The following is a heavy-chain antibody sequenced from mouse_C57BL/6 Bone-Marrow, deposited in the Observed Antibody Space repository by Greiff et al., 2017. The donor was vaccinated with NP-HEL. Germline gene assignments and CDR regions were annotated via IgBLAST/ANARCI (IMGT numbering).Heavy chain of an antibody. CDR3: ARISSYDYFDY. CDR1: GYTFTSYG. D-gene: IGHD1-1*01. Sequence: QVQPKESGAELARPGASVKLSCKASGYTFTSYGISWVKQRTGQGLEWIGEIYPRSGNTYYNEKFKGKATLTADKSSSTAYMELRSLTSEDTAVYFCARISSYDYFDYWGQGTTLTVSS. V-gene: IGHV1-81*01. CDR2: IYPRSGNT. J-gene: IGHJ2*01.